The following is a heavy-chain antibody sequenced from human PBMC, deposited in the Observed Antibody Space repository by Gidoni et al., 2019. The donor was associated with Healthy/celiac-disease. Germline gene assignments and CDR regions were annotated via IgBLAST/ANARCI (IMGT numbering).Heavy chain of an antibody. J-gene: IGHJ6*02. V-gene: IGHV1-8*01. CDR2: MNPNSGKT. Sequence: QVQLVQSGAAVNKPGASVKVSCKASGYPFTSYDINCVRQATGQGLEWMGWMNPNSGKTGYAQKFQGRVTMTRNTSISTDYMELSSLRSEDTAVYYCARVVPVVVVADTNYYYYGMDVWGQGTTVTVSS. CDR1: GYPFTSYD. D-gene: IGHD2-15*01. CDR3: ARVVPVVVVADTNYYYYGMDV.